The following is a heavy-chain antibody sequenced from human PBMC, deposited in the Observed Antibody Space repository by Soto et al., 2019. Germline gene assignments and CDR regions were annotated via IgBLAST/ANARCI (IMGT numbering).Heavy chain of an antibody. CDR1: GFTFSSYG. J-gene: IGHJ4*02. D-gene: IGHD3-9*01. CDR3: ASYDILTGLDY. Sequence: PGGSLILSCAASGFTFSSYGMHGVRQAPGKGLEWVAVISNDGNDKYYIDSVKGRFTISRDNSKNTLYLQMNSLRAEDTAVYYCASYDILTGLDYWGQGTLVTVSS. CDR2: ISNDGNDK. V-gene: IGHV3-30*03.